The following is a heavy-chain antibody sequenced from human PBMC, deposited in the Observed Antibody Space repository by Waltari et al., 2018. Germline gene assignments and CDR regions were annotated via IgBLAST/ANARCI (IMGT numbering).Heavy chain of an antibody. J-gene: IGHJ3*02. CDR3: AGSSGWYKDAFDI. V-gene: IGHV4-59*01. CDR2: IYYSGST. D-gene: IGHD6-19*01. Sequence: QVQLQESGPGLVKPSETLSLTCTVSGGSIRSYYWSWIQQPPGKGLEWIGYIYYSGSTNYNPSLKIRVTISVDTSKNQFSLKLSSVTAADTAVYYCAGSSGWYKDAFDIWGQGTMVTVSS. CDR1: GGSIRSYY.